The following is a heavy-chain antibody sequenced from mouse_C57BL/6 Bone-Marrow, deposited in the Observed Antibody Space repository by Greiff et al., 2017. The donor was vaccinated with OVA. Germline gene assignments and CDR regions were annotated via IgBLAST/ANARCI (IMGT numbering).Heavy chain of an antibody. V-gene: IGHV2-5*01. J-gene: IGHJ2*01. D-gene: IGHD1-1*01. Sequence: VMLVESGPGLVQPSQSLSITCTVSGFSLTSYGVHWVRQSPGKGLEWLGVIWRGGSTDYNAAFMSRLSITKDNSESQVVFKMNRLQADDAAIYYCAKSYDGGSSYYFDYWGQGTTLTVSS. CDR3: AKSYDGGSSYYFDY. CDR2: IWRGGST. CDR1: GFSLTSYG.